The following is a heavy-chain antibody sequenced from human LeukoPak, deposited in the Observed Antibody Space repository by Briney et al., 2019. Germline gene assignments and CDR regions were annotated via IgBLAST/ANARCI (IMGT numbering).Heavy chain of an antibody. J-gene: IGHJ6*03. V-gene: IGHV3-48*03. CDR2: ISSSGSTI. CDR3: ARDRPMTTVTTTGTTYYCYYYMDV. Sequence: GGSLRLSCAASGFTFSSYEMNWVRQAPGKGLEWVSYISSSGSTIYYADSVKGRFTISRDNAKNSLYLQMNSLRAEDTAVYYCARDRPMTTVTTTGTTYYCYYYMDVWGKGTTVTVSS. D-gene: IGHD4-17*01. CDR1: GFTFSSYE.